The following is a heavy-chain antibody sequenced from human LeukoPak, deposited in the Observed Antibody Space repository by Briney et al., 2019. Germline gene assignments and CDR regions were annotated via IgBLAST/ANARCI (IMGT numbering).Heavy chain of an antibody. V-gene: IGHV3-33*01. CDR3: AREMATRLGYFDY. D-gene: IGHD5-24*01. J-gene: IGHJ4*02. CDR2: IWYDGSNK. Sequence: GRSLRLSCAASGFTFSSYGMHWVRQAPGKGLEWVAVIWYDGSNKYYADSVKGRFTISRDNSKNTLYLQMNSLRAEDTAVYYCAREMATRLGYFDYWAREPWSPSPQ. CDR1: GFTFSSYG.